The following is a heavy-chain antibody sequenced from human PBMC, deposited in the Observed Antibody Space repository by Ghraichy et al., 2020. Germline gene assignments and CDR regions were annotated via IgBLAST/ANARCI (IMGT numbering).Heavy chain of an antibody. CDR3: AREVSATTRTHFDH. Sequence: SETLSLTCTVSGGSISSSDYYWSWIRQPQGQGLDWLVYIYYSGNTHYDPSLQSRLSISVDTSKNQFFLKLDSVTAADTALYYCAREVSATTRTHFDHWGQGIRGTV. D-gene: IGHD1-26*01. CDR1: GGSISSSDYY. V-gene: IGHV4-30-4*08. CDR2: IYYSGNT. J-gene: IGHJ4*02.